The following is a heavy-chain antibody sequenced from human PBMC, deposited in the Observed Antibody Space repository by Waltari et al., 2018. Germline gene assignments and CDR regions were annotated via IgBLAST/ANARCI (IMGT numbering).Heavy chain of an antibody. CDR2: KNPNRGNT. CDR3: ARVPLSIFGVVRWFDP. CDR1: GYTFTSYD. V-gene: IGHV1-8*01. J-gene: IGHJ5*02. Sequence: QVQLVQSGAEVKKPGASVKVSCKASGYTFTSYDINWVRQATGQGIEWMVWKNPNRGNTGYAQKFQGSVTMTRNISISTAYMELSSLRSEDTAVYYCARVPLSIFGVVRWFDPWGQGTLVTVSS. D-gene: IGHD3-3*01.